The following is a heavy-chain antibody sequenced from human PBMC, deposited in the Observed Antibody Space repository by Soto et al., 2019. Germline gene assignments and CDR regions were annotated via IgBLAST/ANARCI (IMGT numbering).Heavy chain of an antibody. CDR2: IYYSGST. Sequence: SETLSLTCTVSGGSISSSNYYWGWIRQPPGKGLEWIATIYYSGSTYYNPSLKSRVTISVDTSTNQFPLKLSSVTAADTAVYYCARVRGNYDLDPWGQGTLVTVS. CDR3: ARVRGNYDLDP. J-gene: IGHJ5*02. CDR1: GGSISSSNYY. V-gene: IGHV4-39*01. D-gene: IGHD3-3*01.